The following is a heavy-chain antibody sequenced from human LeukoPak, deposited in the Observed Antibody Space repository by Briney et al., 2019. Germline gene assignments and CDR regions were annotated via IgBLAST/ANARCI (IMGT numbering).Heavy chain of an antibody. V-gene: IGHV4-4*07. J-gene: IGHJ4*02. Sequence: SETLSLTCTVSGDSIGSYYWSWIRQSAGKGLEWIGRMYTSGTTDYNPSLKSRVTMSVDTSKNQFSLKLNSVTAADTAVYYCARRWVRGVMWRALDYWGQGTLVTVSS. D-gene: IGHD3-10*01. CDR2: MYTSGTT. CDR3: ARRWVRGVMWRALDY. CDR1: GDSIGSYY.